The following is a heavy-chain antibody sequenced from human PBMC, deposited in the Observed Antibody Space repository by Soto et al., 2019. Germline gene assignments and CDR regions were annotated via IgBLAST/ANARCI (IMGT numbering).Heavy chain of an antibody. Sequence: SGPTLVNPTQTLTLTCTFSGFSLSTSGVGVGWIRQPPGKALEWLALIYWDDDKRYSPSLKSRLTITKDTSKNQVVLTMTNMDPVDTATYYCAHLTYYYDSSGYYSRAEYFQHWGLGTLVTVSS. J-gene: IGHJ1*01. D-gene: IGHD3-22*01. CDR1: GFSLSTSGVG. CDR3: AHLTYYYDSSGYYSRAEYFQH. CDR2: IYWDDDK. V-gene: IGHV2-5*02.